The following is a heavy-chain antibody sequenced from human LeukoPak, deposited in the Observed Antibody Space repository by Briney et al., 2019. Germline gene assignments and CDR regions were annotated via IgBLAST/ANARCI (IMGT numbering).Heavy chain of an antibody. CDR1: GVSISSSNSY. D-gene: IGHD6-19*01. CDR3: ARLGSSGGDY. Sequence: SETLSLTCTVSGVSISSSNSYWGWIRQPPGKGLEWIGSIYYSGNTYYNASLKSQVSISIDTSKNQFSLRLTSVTAADTAVYYCARLGSSGGDYWGQGTLVTVSS. CDR2: IYYSGNT. V-gene: IGHV4-39*01. J-gene: IGHJ4*02.